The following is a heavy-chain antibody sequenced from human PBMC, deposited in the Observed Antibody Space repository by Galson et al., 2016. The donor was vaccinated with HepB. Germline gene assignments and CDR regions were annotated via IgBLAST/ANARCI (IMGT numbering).Heavy chain of an antibody. D-gene: IGHD3-10*01. CDR1: GFSLNTSGVS. V-gene: IGHV2-5*02. CDR2: IYWDDDR. CDR3: AHRRSKGWFGEQKDFDY. Sequence: PALVKPTQTLTLTCTVSGFSLNTSGVSVGWIRQPPGKALEWLALIYWDDDRRFRPSLKSRLTLTKDTSRNQVVLKMTNMDPVDTATYYCAHRRSKGWFGEQKDFDYWGQGTLVTVSS. J-gene: IGHJ4*02.